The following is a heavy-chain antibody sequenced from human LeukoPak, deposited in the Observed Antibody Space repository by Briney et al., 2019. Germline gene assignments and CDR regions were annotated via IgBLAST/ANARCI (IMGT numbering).Heavy chain of an antibody. V-gene: IGHV4-39*01. Sequence: SETLSLTCTFSGGSISSGSYYWGWIRQPPGKGLEWIGSIYYSGNTYYNPSLKSRVTISVDTSNNQFSLKLSSVTAADTAVYYCVRPRPGEFVGFDDWGQGILVTVSS. CDR1: GGSISSGSYY. CDR2: IYYSGNT. D-gene: IGHD3-16*01. J-gene: IGHJ4*02. CDR3: VRPRPGEFVGFDD.